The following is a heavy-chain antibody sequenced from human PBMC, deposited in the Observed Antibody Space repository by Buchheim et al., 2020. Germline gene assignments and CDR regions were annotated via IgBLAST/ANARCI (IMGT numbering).Heavy chain of an antibody. J-gene: IGHJ6*02. Sequence: EVQLLETGGGLVQPGGSLRLSCAASGFTFSSYAMSWVRQAPGKGLEWVSAISGSGGSTYYADSVKGRFTISRDNSKNTLYLQMNSLRAEDTAVYYCAKSQQLGTYYYYYGMDVWGQGTT. CDR3: AKSQQLGTYYYYYGMDV. D-gene: IGHD6-13*01. CDR2: ISGSGGST. V-gene: IGHV3-23*01. CDR1: GFTFSSYA.